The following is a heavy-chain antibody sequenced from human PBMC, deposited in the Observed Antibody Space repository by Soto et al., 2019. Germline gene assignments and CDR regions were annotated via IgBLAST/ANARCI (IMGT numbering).Heavy chain of an antibody. CDR1: GYTFTGYY. V-gene: IGHV1-2*04. J-gene: IGHJ4*02. CDR2: INPNSGGT. CDR3: ARALNIIYGSGSYYFDY. Sequence: ASVKVSCKASGYTFTGYYMHWVRQAPGQGLEWMGWINPNSGGTNYAQKFQGWVTMTRDTSISTAYMELSRLRSDDTAVYYCARALNIIYGSGSYYFDYWGQGTLVTVSS. D-gene: IGHD3-10*01.